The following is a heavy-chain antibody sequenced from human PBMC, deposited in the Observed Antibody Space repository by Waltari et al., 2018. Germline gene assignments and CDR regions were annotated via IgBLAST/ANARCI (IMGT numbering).Heavy chain of an antibody. CDR3: ARGHRITIFGVVASYFFDY. Sequence: QVQLQQWGAGLLKPSETLSLTCAVYGGSFSGYYWSWIRQPPGKGLDWIGEINHSGRTNYNRALKSRVPISVDTSKNQFSLKLGSVTAADTAVYYCARGHRITIFGVVASYFFDYWGQGTLVTVSS. CDR2: INHSGRT. J-gene: IGHJ4*02. D-gene: IGHD3-3*01. V-gene: IGHV4-34*01. CDR1: GGSFSGYY.